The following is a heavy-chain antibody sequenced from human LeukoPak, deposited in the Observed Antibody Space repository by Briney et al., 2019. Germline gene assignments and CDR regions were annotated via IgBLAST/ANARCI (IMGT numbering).Heavy chain of an antibody. Sequence: PGGSLRLSCAASGFTVSSNFMNWVRQAPGKGLEWVSVIYSGGNTYYSDSVKGRFTISRDDSKNTVDLQMSSLRAEDTAVYYCARDPRGNHRGFDLWGQGTMVIVSS. D-gene: IGHD4-23*01. CDR2: IYSGGNT. J-gene: IGHJ3*01. V-gene: IGHV3-66*01. CDR1: GFTVSSNF. CDR3: ARDPRGNHRGFDL.